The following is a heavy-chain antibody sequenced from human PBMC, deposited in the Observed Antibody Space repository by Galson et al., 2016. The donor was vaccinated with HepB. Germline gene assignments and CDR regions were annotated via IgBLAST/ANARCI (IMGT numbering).Heavy chain of an antibody. D-gene: IGHD6-6*01. CDR2: IWSDGSQK. Sequence: SLRLSCAASGFTFSHYGLHWVRQAPGRGLEWVAAIWSDGSQKHYADSVEGRFTISRDDSKNTMYLQMNGLRAEDTAVYYCAKDPQYTTSSRGAFDIWGQGTMVTVSS. CDR1: GFTFSHYG. J-gene: IGHJ3*02. CDR3: AKDPQYTTSSRGAFDI. V-gene: IGHV3-33*06.